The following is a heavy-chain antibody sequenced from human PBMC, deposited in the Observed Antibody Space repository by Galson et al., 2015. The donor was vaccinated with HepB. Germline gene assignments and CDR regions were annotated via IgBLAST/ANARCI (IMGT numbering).Heavy chain of an antibody. D-gene: IGHD3-10*01. J-gene: IGHJ4*02. CDR3: AKRLGSRGQIDY. Sequence: SLRLSCAASGFTFSSYAMSWVRQAPGKGLEWVSAISGSGGSTYYADSVKGRFTISRDNSKNTLYLQMNSLRAEDTAVYYCAKRLGSRGQIDYWGQGTLVTVSS. V-gene: IGHV3-23*01. CDR2: ISGSGGST. CDR1: GFTFSSYA.